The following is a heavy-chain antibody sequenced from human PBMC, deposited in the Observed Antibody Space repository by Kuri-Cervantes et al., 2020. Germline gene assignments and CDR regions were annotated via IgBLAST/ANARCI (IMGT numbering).Heavy chain of an antibody. V-gene: IGHV3-30*03. Sequence: GESLKISCAASGFTFSSYGMHWVHQAPGKGLEWVAVISYDGSNKYYADSVKGRFTISRDNSKNTLYLQMNSLRAEDTAVYYCAREGGFGELWAAYNWFDPWGQGTLVTVSS. J-gene: IGHJ5*02. D-gene: IGHD3-10*01. CDR1: GFTFSSYG. CDR3: AREGGFGELWAAYNWFDP. CDR2: ISYDGSNK.